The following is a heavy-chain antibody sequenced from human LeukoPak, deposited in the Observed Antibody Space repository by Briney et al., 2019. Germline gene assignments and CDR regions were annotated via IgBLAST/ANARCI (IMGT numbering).Heavy chain of an antibody. V-gene: IGHV3-23*01. CDR3: AKDTSYYYDSSGYYLGDWGYFDY. Sequence: GGTLRLSCAASGFTFSSYGMSWVRQAPGKGLEWVSAISGSGGSTYYADSVKGRFTISRDNSKNTLYLQMNSLRAEDTAVCYCAKDTSYYYDSSGYYLGDWGYFDYWGQGTLVTVSS. D-gene: IGHD3-22*01. J-gene: IGHJ4*02. CDR1: GFTFSSYG. CDR2: ISGSGGST.